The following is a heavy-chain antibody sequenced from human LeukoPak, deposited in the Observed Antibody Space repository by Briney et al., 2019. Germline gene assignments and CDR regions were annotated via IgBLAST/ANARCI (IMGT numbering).Heavy chain of an antibody. CDR3: ASGVGAVDI. CDR1: RCAGNNWN. V-gene: IGHV1-46*02. D-gene: IGHD1-26*01. CDR2: INPSGGST. J-gene: IGHJ3*02. Sequence: ASAKVSLKPSRCAGNNWNFHWVPQAPEQGLEWMGIINPSGGSTSYAQKFQGRVTMTRDTSTSTVYMELSSLRSEDTAVYYCASGVGAVDIWGQGTMVTVSS.